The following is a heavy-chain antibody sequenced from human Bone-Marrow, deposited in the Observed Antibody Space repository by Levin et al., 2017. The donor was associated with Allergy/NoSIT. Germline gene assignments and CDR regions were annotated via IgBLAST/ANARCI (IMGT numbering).Heavy chain of an antibody. J-gene: IGHJ1*01. CDR1: GFTFRNYW. Sequence: GGSLRLSCAASGFTFRNYWMSWVRQAPGKGLEWVATIKEDGSEKYYVDSVKGRFTISRDNAKNSLYLQMNSLRAEDRAVYYCARMQSSSWYAEYLQHWGQGTLVTVSS. CDR2: IKEDGSEK. CDR3: ARMQSSSWYAEYLQH. D-gene: IGHD6-13*01. V-gene: IGHV3-7*01.